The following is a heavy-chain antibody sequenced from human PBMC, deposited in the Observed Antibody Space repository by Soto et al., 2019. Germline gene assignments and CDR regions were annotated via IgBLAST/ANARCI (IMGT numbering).Heavy chain of an antibody. V-gene: IGHV3-9*01. CDR2: ISWNSNSI. CDR1: GFMFDDYA. J-gene: IGHJ4*02. CDR3: ANSKRIASRQFDS. Sequence: EVQLVESVGGLVQPGRSLRLSCEASGFMFDDYAMYWVRQAPGKGLEWVSGISWNSNSIVYADSVKGRFTISRDNAQNALHLQMNSLKPDDTALYYCANSKRIASRQFDSGGQGTLVTVSS. D-gene: IGHD2-15*01.